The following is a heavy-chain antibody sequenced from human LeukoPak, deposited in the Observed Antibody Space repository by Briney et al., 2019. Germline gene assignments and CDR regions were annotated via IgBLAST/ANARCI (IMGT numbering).Heavy chain of an antibody. CDR1: GGSFSGGYY. CDR3: AREVPAAPYYYGMDV. J-gene: IGHJ6*02. V-gene: IGHV4-31*11. CDR2: IHYSGST. D-gene: IGHD2-2*01. Sequence: SETLSLTCAVYGGSFSGGYYWSWIRQHPGKGLEWIGYIHYSGSTYYNPSLKSRVTMSVGTSKNQFSLKLSSVTAADTAVYYCAREVPAAPYYYGMDVWGQGTTVTVSS.